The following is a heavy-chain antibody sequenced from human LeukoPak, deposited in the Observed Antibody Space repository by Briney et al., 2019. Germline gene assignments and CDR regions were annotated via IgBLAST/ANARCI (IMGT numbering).Heavy chain of an antibody. CDR2: IIPIFGTA. J-gene: IGHJ6*02. V-gene: IGHV1-69*13. CDR3: AREGRGYNYYYYGMDV. D-gene: IGHD5-12*01. Sequence: ASVKVSCKASGGTFSSYAISWVRQAPGQGLEWMGGIIPIFGTANYAQKFQGRVTITADESTSTAYMELSSLRSEDTAVYYCAREGRGYNYYYYGMDVWGQGTTVTVSS. CDR1: GGTFSSYA.